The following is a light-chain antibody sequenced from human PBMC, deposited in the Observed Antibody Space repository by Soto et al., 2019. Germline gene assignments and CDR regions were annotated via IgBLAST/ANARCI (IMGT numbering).Light chain of an antibody. J-gene: IGKJ1*01. CDR3: QQYGSSPWT. CDR2: GAS. Sequence: EIVLIQAPATLYLSPGERATLSCRASQSVSSSYLAWYQQKPGQAPRLLIYGASSRATGIPDRFSGSGSGTDFTLTISRLEPEDFAVYYCQQYGSSPWTFGQGTKVDI. CDR1: QSVSSSY. V-gene: IGKV3-20*01.